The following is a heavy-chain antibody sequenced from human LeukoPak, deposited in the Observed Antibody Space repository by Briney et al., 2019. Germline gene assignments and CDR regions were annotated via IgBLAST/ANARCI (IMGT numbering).Heavy chain of an antibody. J-gene: IGHJ4*02. CDR1: GGSISSSSYF. CDR2: IYYSGST. Sequence: SETLSLTCTVSGGSISSSSYFWGWIRQPPGKGLEWIGIIYYSGSTYYNPSLKSRVTISVDTSKNQFSLKLSSVTAADTAVYYCARHRVLGIAAAPYYFDSWGQGTLVTVSS. V-gene: IGHV4-39*01. D-gene: IGHD6-13*01. CDR3: ARHRVLGIAAAPYYFDS.